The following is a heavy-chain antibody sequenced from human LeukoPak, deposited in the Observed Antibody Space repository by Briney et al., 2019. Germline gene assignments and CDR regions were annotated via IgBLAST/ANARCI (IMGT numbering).Heavy chain of an antibody. Sequence: ASVKVSCKASGYTFTSYAMHWVRQAPGQRLEWMGWINPNSGGTNYAQKFQGRVTMTRDTSISTAYMELSRLRSDDTAVYYCARGKVAGKEDYYFDYWGQGTLVTVSS. V-gene: IGHV1-2*02. CDR2: INPNSGGT. CDR1: GYTFTSYA. CDR3: ARGKVAGKEDYYFDY. D-gene: IGHD6-19*01. J-gene: IGHJ4*02.